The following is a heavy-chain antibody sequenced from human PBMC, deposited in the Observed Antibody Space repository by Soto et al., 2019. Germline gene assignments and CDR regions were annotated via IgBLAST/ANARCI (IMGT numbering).Heavy chain of an antibody. CDR2: IYYSGST. D-gene: IGHD3-10*01. CDR1: GGSISSSSYY. J-gene: IGHJ6*02. Sequence: TLSLTCTVSGGSISSSSYYWGWIRQPPGKGLEWIGSIYYSGSTYYNPSLKSRVTISVDTSKNQFSLKLSSVTAADTAVYYCARHKYYHGSGSPIYYYYGMDVWGQGTTVTVS. CDR3: ARHKYYHGSGSPIYYYYGMDV. V-gene: IGHV4-39*01.